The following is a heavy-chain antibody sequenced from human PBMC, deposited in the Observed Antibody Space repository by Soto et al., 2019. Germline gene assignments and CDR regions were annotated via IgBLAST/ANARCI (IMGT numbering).Heavy chain of an antibody. V-gene: IGHV4-39*01. J-gene: IGHJ6*03. Sequence: QLQLQESGPGLVKPSETLSLTCSVSGVSSSSSSYYWSWIRQPPGKGLEWIGSIHHSGSTYYNPSRKSRVTISGDTSKKQFSLKLSFVTAADTAVYYCAGAVEGFWGGVHYYYMDVWGEGTTVTVSS. CDR3: AGAVEGFWGGVHYYYMDV. CDR1: GVSSSSSSYY. D-gene: IGHD3-3*01. CDR2: IHHSGST.